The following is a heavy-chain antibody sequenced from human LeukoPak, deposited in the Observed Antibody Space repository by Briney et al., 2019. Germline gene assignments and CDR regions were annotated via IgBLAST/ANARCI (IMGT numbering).Heavy chain of an antibody. CDR2: ISGYNGNT. CDR3: ARDDIVVVPAANGMDV. V-gene: IGHV1-18*01. CDR1: GCIFTSYG. J-gene: IGHJ6*02. D-gene: IGHD2-2*01. Sequence: GASVKVSCKASGCIFTSYGVSWVRQAPGQGLEWMGWISGYNGNTNYAQKFQGRVTMTTDTSTNTAYMELRSLRADDTAVSYCARDDIVVVPAANGMDVWGQGTTVTVSS.